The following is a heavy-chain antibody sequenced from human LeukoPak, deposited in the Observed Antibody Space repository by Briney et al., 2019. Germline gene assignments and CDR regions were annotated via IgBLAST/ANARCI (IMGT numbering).Heavy chain of an antibody. CDR3: ARVRAAGSFDI. CDR1: GGSISSSSYY. Sequence: SETLSLTCAVSGGSISSSSYYWGWIRQPPGKGLEWIGSIYYSGSTYYKASLKSRVTISVDTSKNQFSLILTSVTAADTAVYFCARVRAAGSFDIWGQGTMVTVSS. CDR2: IYYSGST. J-gene: IGHJ3*02. V-gene: IGHV4-39*01.